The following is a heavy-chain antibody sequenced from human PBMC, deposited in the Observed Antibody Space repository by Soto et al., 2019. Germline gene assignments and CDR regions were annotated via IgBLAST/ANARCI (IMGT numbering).Heavy chain of an antibody. CDR3: ATARTVFDFCSGYPHPFDY. J-gene: IGHJ4*02. Sequence: ASVKVSCKVSGYTLTELSMHWVRQAPGKGLEWMGRFDPEDGETIYAQKFQGRVTMTEDTSTDTAYMELSSLRSEDTAVYYCATARTVFDFCSGYPHPFDYLGQGTLVPISS. CDR2: FDPEDGET. CDR1: GYTLTELS. D-gene: IGHD3-3*01. V-gene: IGHV1-24*01.